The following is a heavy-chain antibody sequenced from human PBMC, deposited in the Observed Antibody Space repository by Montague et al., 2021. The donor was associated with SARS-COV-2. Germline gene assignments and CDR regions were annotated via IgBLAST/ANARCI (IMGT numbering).Heavy chain of an antibody. Sequence: SETLSLTCTVSAGAIRDTDYVWGWIRQSPGKGLEWIGSIYHSGSTYYSPSVKSRLSLSVETSKNQFSLKLTSVTAADTAVYFCVRHPRTYNGFWSGYSGRLVFQFDSWGQGTLVTVSS. CDR3: VRHPRTYNGFWSGYSGRLVFQFDS. V-gene: IGHV4-39*01. CDR1: AGAIRDTDYV. D-gene: IGHD3-3*01. CDR2: IYHSGST. J-gene: IGHJ4*02.